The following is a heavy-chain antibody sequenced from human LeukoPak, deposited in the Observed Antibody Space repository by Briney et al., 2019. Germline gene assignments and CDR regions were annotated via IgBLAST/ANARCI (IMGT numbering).Heavy chain of an antibody. V-gene: IGHV3-23*01. J-gene: IGHJ4*02. D-gene: IGHD6-13*01. CDR3: AKDSSAGSNPYFDY. CDR1: GFTFSSYA. CDR2: ISGSGGST. Sequence: GGSLRLSCAASGFTFSSYAMSWVRQAPGKGLEWVSAISGSGGSTYYADSVKGRFTISRDNSKNTLYLEMNSLRAEDTALYYCAKDSSAGSNPYFDYWGQGTLVTVSS.